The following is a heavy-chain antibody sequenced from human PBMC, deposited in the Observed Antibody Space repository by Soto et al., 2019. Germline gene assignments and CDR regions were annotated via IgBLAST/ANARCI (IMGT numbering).Heavy chain of an antibody. CDR2: IWYDGSNK. V-gene: IGHV3-33*01. J-gene: IGHJ4*02. CDR3: ARGYYGSGSYNNRDYFDY. CDR1: GFTFSSYG. Sequence: PGGSLRLSCAASGFTFSSYGMHWVRQAPGKGLEWVAVIWYDGSNKYYADPVKGRFTISRDNSKNTLYLQMNSLRAEDTAVYYCARGYYGSGSYNNRDYFDYWGQGTLVTVSS. D-gene: IGHD3-10*01.